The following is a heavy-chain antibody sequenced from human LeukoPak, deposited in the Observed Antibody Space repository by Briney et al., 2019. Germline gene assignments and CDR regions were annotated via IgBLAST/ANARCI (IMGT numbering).Heavy chain of an antibody. CDR1: GYTFTNFV. V-gene: IGHV1-3*01. D-gene: IGHD6-13*01. CDR2: INPSNDDA. Sequence: ASVKVSCKASGYTFTNFVIHWVRQAPGQRLEWMGWINPSNDDAKYSQKFQGRVTITRDTSASTAYMELSSLRSEDTALYYCARDQIGVAAAAYWGQGTLVTVSS. J-gene: IGHJ4*02. CDR3: ARDQIGVAAAAY.